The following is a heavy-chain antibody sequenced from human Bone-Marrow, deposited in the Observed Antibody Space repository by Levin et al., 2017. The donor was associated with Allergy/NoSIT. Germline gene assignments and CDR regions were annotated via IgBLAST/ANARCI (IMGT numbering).Heavy chain of an antibody. V-gene: IGHV4-34*01. D-gene: IGHD3-10*01. Sequence: SQTLSLTCAVYDESFSDYFRTWIRQPPGKGLEWIGEIKSLGSIDYNPSLKSRVIISVDTSKNQFSLRLRSVTAADTAVYSCAASLVRGVPEYWGQGTLVTVSS. J-gene: IGHJ4*02. CDR2: IKSLGSI. CDR3: AASLVRGVPEY. CDR1: DESFSDYF.